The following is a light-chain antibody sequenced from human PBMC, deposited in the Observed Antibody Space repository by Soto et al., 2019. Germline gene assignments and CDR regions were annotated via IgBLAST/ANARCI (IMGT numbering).Light chain of an antibody. CDR2: DAS. CDR3: QQRSKWTRT. Sequence: ELRLTQNPVTLSAATRYIATLSFRASQSVSSYLAWYQQKPGQAPRLLIYDASNRATGIPARFSGSGSGTDFTLTICSLEPEDFAVYYCQQRSKWTRTFGEVTKVDI. V-gene: IGKV3-11*01. CDR1: QSVSSY. J-gene: IGKJ4*01.